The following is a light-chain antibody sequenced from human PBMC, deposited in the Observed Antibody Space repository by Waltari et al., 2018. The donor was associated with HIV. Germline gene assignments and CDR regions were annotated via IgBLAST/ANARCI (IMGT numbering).Light chain of an antibody. CDR3: CSYTGTTTLI. V-gene: IGLV2-23*02. CDR1: YRDVGSYNL. CDR2: DVA. Sequence: QSALTQPASVSGSPGQSITISCTGTYRDVGSYNLVSWYQHHPGLAPKLILYDVAKRPSGVSDRFSGSKSGSTATLTSSGLQAEDEASYYCCSYTGTTTLIFGGGTKLTV. J-gene: IGLJ2*01.